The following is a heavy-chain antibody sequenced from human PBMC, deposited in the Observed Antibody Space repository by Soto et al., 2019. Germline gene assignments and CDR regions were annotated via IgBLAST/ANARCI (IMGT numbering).Heavy chain of an antibody. CDR1: GGSVSSGSYY. CDR3: ASVGVTIFGAVIQEDAFDS. CDR2: IYYSGST. V-gene: IGHV4-61*01. J-gene: IGHJ3*02. Sequence: PSETLSLPCTVSGGSVSSGSYYWSWIRQPPGKGLEWIGYIYYSGSTNYHPSLKSRVTISVDTSKNQFSLKLSTVTAADTAVYYCASVGVTIFGAVIQEDAFDSWGQGTMVPV. D-gene: IGHD3-3*01.